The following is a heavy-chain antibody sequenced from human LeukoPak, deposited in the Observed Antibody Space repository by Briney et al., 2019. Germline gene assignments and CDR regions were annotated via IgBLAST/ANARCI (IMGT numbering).Heavy chain of an antibody. Sequence: PGGSLRLSCAASRFTFSSYAMNWVRQAPGKGLEWVAAISGSGGSTFYADSVKGRFTISRDNSKNTLYLQMNSLRAEATAVYYCAKDLNYDFWSGLDAFHIWGQGTMVTVSS. CDR1: RFTFSSYA. CDR3: AKDLNYDFWSGLDAFHI. D-gene: IGHD3-3*01. V-gene: IGHV3-23*01. CDR2: ISGSGGST. J-gene: IGHJ3*02.